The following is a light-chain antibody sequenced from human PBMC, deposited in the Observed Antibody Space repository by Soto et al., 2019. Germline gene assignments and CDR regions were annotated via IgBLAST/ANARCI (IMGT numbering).Light chain of an antibody. J-gene: IGKJ1*01. V-gene: IGKV3-15*01. Sequence: EILMTQSPSTLSVSPGDRATLSCRASQSVSTNLAWYQQKPGQAPRLLIYSVSTRATGIPARFSGSGCGTDFTLTISRLELEDSAVYYCQQYGNSHTWTFGQGTKVDIK. CDR1: QSVSTN. CDR3: QQYGNSHTWT. CDR2: SVS.